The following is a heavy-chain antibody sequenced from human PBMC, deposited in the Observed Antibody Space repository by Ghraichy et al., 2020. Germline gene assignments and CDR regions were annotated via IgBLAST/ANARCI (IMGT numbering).Heavy chain of an antibody. J-gene: IGHJ4*02. D-gene: IGHD2-21*02. V-gene: IGHV3-21*01. CDR3: AAIVVVTARSDY. Sequence: LSLTCAASGFTFSSHSMNWVRQAPGKGLEWVSSISSSSSYIYYADSVKGRFTISRDNAKNSLYLQMNSLRAEDTAVYYCAAIVVVTARSDYWGQGTLVTVSS. CDR1: GFTFSSHS. CDR2: ISSSSSYI.